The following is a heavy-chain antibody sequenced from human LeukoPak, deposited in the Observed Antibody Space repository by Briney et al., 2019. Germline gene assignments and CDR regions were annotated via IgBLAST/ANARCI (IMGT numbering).Heavy chain of an antibody. CDR3: AKAKPQGSDRDFDY. V-gene: IGHV1-2*06. CDR1: GYTFTGYY. CDR2: INPNSGDT. J-gene: IGHJ4*02. D-gene: IGHD1-14*01. Sequence: ASVTVSCKTSGYTFTGYYMHWVRQAPGQGLEWMGRINPNSGDTNYAQKFRGRVTMTGDTSITTAYMELNSLRSDDTAVYYCAKAKPQGSDRDFDYWGQGTLVTVSS.